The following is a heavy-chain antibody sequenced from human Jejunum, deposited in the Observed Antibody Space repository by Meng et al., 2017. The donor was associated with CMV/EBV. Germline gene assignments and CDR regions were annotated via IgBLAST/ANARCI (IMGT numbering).Heavy chain of an antibody. Sequence: SCAASGFSLSIYSLSWVRQAPGKGLEWVAYIGTGSTNYYADSLEGRFTVSRDDAKNSLYLQMNSLRGEDTAVYFCVRDPVVSGLDVWGQGTTVTVSS. CDR2: IGTGSTN. V-gene: IGHV3-48*04. CDR1: GFSLSIYS. CDR3: VRDPVVSGLDV. J-gene: IGHJ6*02. D-gene: IGHD5/OR15-5a*01.